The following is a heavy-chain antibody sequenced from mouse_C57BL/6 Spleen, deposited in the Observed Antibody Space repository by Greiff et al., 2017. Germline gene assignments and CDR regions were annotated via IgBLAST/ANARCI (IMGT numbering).Heavy chain of an antibody. D-gene: IGHD2-5*01. CDR1: GYTFTDYE. CDR2: IDPETGGT. Sequence: QVQLQQSGAELVRPGASVTLSCKASGYTFTDYEMHWVKQTPVHGLEWIGAIDPETGGTAYNQKFKGKAILTADKSSSTAYMELRSLTSEDSAVYYCTKKGSNYDPYYFDYWGQGTTLTVSS. CDR3: TKKGSNYDPYYFDY. J-gene: IGHJ2*01. V-gene: IGHV1-15*01.